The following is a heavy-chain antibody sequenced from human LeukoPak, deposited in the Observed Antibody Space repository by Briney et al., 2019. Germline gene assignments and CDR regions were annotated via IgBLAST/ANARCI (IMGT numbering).Heavy chain of an antibody. CDR2: IWYDGSNK. V-gene: IGHV3-33*01. J-gene: IGHJ3*01. D-gene: IGHD6-6*01. Sequence: GRSLRLSCAASGFTFSSYGMHWVRQAPGKGLEWVAFIWYDGSNKYYADSVKGRFTISRDNSKNTLYLQMNSLRAEDTAVYYCARSSYSSSSSVWGQGTMVTVSS. CDR3: ARSSYSSSSSV. CDR1: GFTFSSYG.